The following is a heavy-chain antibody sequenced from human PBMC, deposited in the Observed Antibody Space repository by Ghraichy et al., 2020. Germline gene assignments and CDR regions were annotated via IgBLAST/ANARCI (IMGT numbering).Heavy chain of an antibody. CDR3: ARWGDYYDSSGYYYRHGMDV. CDR2: INTDGSGT. V-gene: IGHV3-74*01. D-gene: IGHD3-22*01. J-gene: IGHJ6*02. CDR1: GFTFSTYW. Sequence: GESLNISCAASGFTFSTYWMHWVRQAPGKGLVWVSRINTDGSGTNYADSVKGRFAISRDNAKNTLYLQMNSLGADDTAVYYCARWGDYYDSSGYYYRHGMDVWGQGTTVTVSS.